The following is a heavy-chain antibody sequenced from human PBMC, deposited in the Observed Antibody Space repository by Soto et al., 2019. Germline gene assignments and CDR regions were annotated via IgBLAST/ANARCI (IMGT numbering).Heavy chain of an antibody. Sequence: EVQLLESGGGLVQPGGSLRLSCAASGFTFSSYAMSWVRQAPGKGLEWVSASSGSGGSTYYADSVKGRFTISRDNSKNTLYLQMNSLRAEDTAVYYCTTRTRDDYGDYEGGPGGDYWGQGTLVTVSS. CDR3: TTRTRDDYGDYEGGPGGDY. J-gene: IGHJ4*02. CDR1: GFTFSSYA. D-gene: IGHD4-17*01. V-gene: IGHV3-23*01. CDR2: SSGSGGST.